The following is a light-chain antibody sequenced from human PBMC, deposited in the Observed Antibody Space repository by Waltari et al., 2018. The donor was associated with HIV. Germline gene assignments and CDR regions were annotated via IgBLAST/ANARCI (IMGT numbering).Light chain of an antibody. Sequence: QSALTQPPSASGSPGQSVTISCTGTSSDIGGSNNVSWYQQHPGKAPKRIMTEATKRPSGVPDRFSGSKSGNTASLTVSGLQAEDEAHYYCSSYAPTNNFYVLFGGGTALTVL. J-gene: IGLJ2*01. CDR2: EAT. CDR1: SSDIGGSNN. CDR3: SSYAPTNNFYVL. V-gene: IGLV2-8*01.